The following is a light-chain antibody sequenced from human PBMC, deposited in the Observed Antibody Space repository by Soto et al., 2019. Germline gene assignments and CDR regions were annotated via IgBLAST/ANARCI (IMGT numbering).Light chain of an antibody. CDR3: QQGYSSPQT. CDR1: LSIGTY. V-gene: IGKV1-39*01. CDR2: SVF. J-gene: IGKJ2*01. Sequence: DIQMAKSPSSLSASVGDRVSITCRASLSIGTYLNWYQQTPGQAPRLLIHSVFTLQSGVPSRFSGSGSGTEFTLTISSLQPEDSATYYCQQGYSSPQTFGQGTKLEIK.